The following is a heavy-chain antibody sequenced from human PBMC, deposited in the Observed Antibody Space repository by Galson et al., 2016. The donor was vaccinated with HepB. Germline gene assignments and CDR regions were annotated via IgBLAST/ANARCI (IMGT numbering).Heavy chain of an antibody. CDR3: VKEGQCSGRPCYFGLFYYGMDV. CDR2: ISGSGGTT. Sequence: SLRLSCAASGFTFRNAWMSWVRQAPGKGLEWVSGISGSGGTTFYADSVKGRFTISRDNSKNTLYLQMSSLRVEDTAVYYCVKEGQCSGRPCYFGLFYYGMDVWGQGTTVTVSS. J-gene: IGHJ6*02. CDR1: GFTFRNAW. D-gene: IGHD2-15*01. V-gene: IGHV3-23*01.